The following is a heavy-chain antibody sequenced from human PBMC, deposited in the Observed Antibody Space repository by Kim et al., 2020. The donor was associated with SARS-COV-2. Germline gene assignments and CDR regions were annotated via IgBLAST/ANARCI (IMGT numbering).Heavy chain of an antibody. V-gene: IGHV4-39*07. Sequence: SETLSLTCTVSGGSISSSSYYWGWIRQPPGKGLEWIGSIYYSGSTYYNPSLKSRVTISVDTSKNQFSLKLSSVTAADTAVYYCARGGGITGTTPYNWFDPWGQGTLVTVSS. CDR3: ARGGGITGTTPYNWFDP. CDR1: GGSISSSSYY. J-gene: IGHJ5*02. CDR2: IYYSGST. D-gene: IGHD1-20*01.